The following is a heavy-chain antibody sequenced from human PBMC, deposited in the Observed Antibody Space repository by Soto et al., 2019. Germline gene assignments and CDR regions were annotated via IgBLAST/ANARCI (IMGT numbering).Heavy chain of an antibody. CDR2: ISAHNGKT. D-gene: IGHD1-1*01. Sequence: QVHLVQSGAEVKKPGASVKVSCKGSGYAFTTYGITWVRQAPGQGLEWMGWISAHNGKTNYAQKLQGSVTLTRDTSTSTAYMELRSLRSADTAVYYCARGRYGDYWGQGALVTVSS. J-gene: IGHJ4*02. CDR3: ARGRYGDY. V-gene: IGHV1-18*01. CDR1: GYAFTTYG.